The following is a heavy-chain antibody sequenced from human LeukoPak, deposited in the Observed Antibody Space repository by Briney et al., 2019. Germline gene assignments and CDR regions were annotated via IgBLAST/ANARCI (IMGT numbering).Heavy chain of an antibody. CDR2: INPNSGGT. Sequence: GASVKVSCKASGYTFTAYYIQWVRQAPGQGLEWMGWINPNSGGTDTAQKFQGRVTISRGTSINTAYMELNRLRSDDTAVYYCARVRWGSPGDDWGQGTLVTVSS. J-gene: IGHJ4*02. CDR3: ARVRWGSPGDD. V-gene: IGHV1-2*02. CDR1: GYTFTAYY. D-gene: IGHD7-27*01.